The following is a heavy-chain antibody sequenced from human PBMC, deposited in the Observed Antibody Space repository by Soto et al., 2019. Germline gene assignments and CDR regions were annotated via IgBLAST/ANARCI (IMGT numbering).Heavy chain of an antibody. CDR1: GFTFYNYG. CDR2: ISSHGRDT. J-gene: IGHJ3*01. D-gene: IGHD6-13*01. V-gene: IGHV3-30*18. CDR3: AKDQCIAASHGLD. Sequence: QVQLVESGGGVVQPGTSLRLSCAASGFTFYNYGMHWVRQAPGTGLEWVAAISSHGRDTYYADSVKGRLTISRDNSKNTLYLQMRSLRAEDTAVYYCAKDQCIAASHGLDWGQGTMVTVSS.